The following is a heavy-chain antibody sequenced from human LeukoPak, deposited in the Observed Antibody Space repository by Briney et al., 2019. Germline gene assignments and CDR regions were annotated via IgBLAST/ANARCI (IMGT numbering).Heavy chain of an antibody. J-gene: IGHJ4*02. Sequence: GGSLRLSCAASGFTFSGYGMHWVRQAPGKGLEWVAIIWANGNNKYYADSLKGRFTVSRDNSKDTLYLQMNNMRAEDTAVYHCVSGYPYYFDYWGQGTLVTVSS. CDR2: IWANGNNK. V-gene: IGHV3-33*01. CDR1: GFTFSGYG. CDR3: VSGYPYYFDY. D-gene: IGHD6-25*01.